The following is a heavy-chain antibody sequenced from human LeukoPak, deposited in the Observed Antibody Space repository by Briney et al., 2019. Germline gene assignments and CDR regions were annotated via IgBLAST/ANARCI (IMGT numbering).Heavy chain of an antibody. D-gene: IGHD6-13*01. CDR1: GFTFSSYS. CDR3: ARDPRSERGQLVQGRKDY. J-gene: IGHJ4*02. V-gene: IGHV3-48*01. Sequence: PGGSLRLSCAASGFTFSSYSMNWVRQAPGKGLEWVSYISSSSSTIYYADSVKGRFTISRDNAKNSLYLQMNNLRAEDTAVYYCARDPRSERGQLVQGRKDYWGQGTLVTVSS. CDR2: ISSSSSTI.